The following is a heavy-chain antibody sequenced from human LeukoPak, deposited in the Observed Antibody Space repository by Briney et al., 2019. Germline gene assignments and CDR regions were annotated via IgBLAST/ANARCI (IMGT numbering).Heavy chain of an antibody. CDR1: GFTFSSYS. V-gene: IGHV3-21*01. CDR3: ARDSDDYYDSSGYHRGNY. D-gene: IGHD3-22*01. CDR2: ISSSSSYI. J-gene: IGHJ4*02. Sequence: GGSLRLSCAASGFTFSSYSMNWVRQAPGKGLEWVSSISSSSSYIYYADSVKGRFTISRDNAKNSLYLQMNSLRAEDTAVYYCARDSDDYYDSSGYHRGNYWGQGTLVTVSS.